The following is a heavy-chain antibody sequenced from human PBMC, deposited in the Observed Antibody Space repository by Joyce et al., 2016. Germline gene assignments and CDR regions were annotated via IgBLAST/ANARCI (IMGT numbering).Heavy chain of an antibody. V-gene: IGHV1-3*01. CDR1: GYTFTGYK. Sequence: QVQLVQSGAEVKKPGASVKISCKASGYTFTGYKMHWVRQAPGQRLEWMGWINAGNGKTIYSQKFQGRVTITRDTSATTAHMELSSLRSEDTAVYYCARDGLIRYFDWLLWPDVDYWGQGTLVTVSS. CDR3: ARDGLIRYFDWLLWPDVDY. J-gene: IGHJ4*02. CDR2: INAGNGKT. D-gene: IGHD3-9*01.